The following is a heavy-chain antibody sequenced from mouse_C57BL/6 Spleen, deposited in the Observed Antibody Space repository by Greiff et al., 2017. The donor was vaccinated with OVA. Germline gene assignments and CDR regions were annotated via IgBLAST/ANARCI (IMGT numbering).Heavy chain of an antibody. CDR3: AISYYSAWFAY. J-gene: IGHJ3*01. Sequence: QVQLQQSGAELVRPGSSVKLSCKASGYTFTSYWMDWVKQWPGQGLEWIGNIYPSDSETHYNQKFKDKATLTVDKSSSTAYMQLSSLTSEDSAVYYCAISYYSAWFAYWGQGTLVTVSA. V-gene: IGHV1-61*01. CDR1: GYTFTSYW. D-gene: IGHD1-1*01. CDR2: IYPSDSET.